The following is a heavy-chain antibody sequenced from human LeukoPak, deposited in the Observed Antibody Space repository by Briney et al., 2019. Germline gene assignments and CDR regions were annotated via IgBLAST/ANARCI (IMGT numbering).Heavy chain of an antibody. CDR1: GFTFSSYA. D-gene: IGHD3-22*01. V-gene: IGHV3-15*01. J-gene: IGHJ4*02. CDR3: TTYLFDSSGYVLSDY. CDR2: IKSKTDGGTT. Sequence: GGSLRLSCAASGFTFSSYAMSWVRQAPGKGLEWAGRIKSKTDGGTTDDAAPVKGRFTISRDDSKNTLYLQMNSLKTEDTAVYYCTTYLFDSSGYVLSDYWGQGTLVTVSS.